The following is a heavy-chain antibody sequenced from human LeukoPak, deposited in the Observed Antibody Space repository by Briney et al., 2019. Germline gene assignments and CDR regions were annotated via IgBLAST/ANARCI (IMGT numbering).Heavy chain of an antibody. CDR1: GFTFSNAW. J-gene: IGHJ4*01. CDR3: AKDRLRFCTGGNCYSPVDY. Sequence: GGSLRLSCAASGFTFSNAWMSWVRQAPGKGLEWVSSISSGAGSTYYADSVKGRFTISRDNSKNSLYLQMTSLRADDTAVYYCAKDRLRFCTGGNCYSPVDYWGQGILVTVSS. CDR2: ISSGAGST. V-gene: IGHV3-23*01. D-gene: IGHD2-15*01.